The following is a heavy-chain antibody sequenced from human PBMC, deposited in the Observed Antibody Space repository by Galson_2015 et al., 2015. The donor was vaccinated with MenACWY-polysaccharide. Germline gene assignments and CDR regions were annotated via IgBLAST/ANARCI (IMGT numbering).Heavy chain of an antibody. CDR3: ARSYCDRTSCYGMDV. J-gene: IGHJ6*02. CDR1: EFTFRSYA. D-gene: IGHD2-2*01. CDR2: ISYDGSNK. V-gene: IGHV3-30-3*01. Sequence: SLRLSCAASEFTFRSYAMHWVRQAPGQGLEWVAVISYDGSNKYYVDSVKGRFTISRDNSKNTLYLQMNSLRAEDTAVYYCARSYCDRTSCYGMDVWGQGTTVTVSS.